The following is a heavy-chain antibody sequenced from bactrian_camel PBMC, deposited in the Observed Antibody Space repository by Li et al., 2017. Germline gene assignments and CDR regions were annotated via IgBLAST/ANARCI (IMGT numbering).Heavy chain of an antibody. CDR2: ISASGGTT. CDR1: GFTFSKYA. CDR3: VRDALWLARYYSTNDWAY. V-gene: IGHV3S40*01. Sequence: VQLVESGGELVQPGGSLRLSCAASGFTFSKYAMSWVRQAPGKGLEWVSAISASGGTTIYADSVKGRFTISRDNAKNTVYLQMNSLKHEDTAVHYCVRDALWLARYYSTNDWAYWGQGTQVTVS. J-gene: IGHJ4*01. D-gene: IGHD4*01.